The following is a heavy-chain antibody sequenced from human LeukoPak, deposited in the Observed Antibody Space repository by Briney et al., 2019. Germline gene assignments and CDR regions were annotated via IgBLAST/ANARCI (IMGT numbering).Heavy chain of an antibody. J-gene: IGHJ5*02. V-gene: IGHV3-49*04. CDR1: GFTFADYA. CDR3: TRAVHCSGGSCSFDP. CDR2: IRSEAYGGTA. D-gene: IGHD2-15*01. Sequence: GRSLRLSCTTSGFTFADYAMTWVRQAPGKGLESVGFIRSEAYGGTAEYAASVKGRFTTSRHDSKSIAYLQMNSLKTEDTAVYYCTRAVHCSGGSCSFDPWGQGTLVTVSS.